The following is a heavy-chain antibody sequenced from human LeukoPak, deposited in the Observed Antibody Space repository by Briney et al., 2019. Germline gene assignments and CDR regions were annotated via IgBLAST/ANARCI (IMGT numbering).Heavy chain of an antibody. CDR1: GFTFSSYW. Sequence: GGSLRLSCAASGFTFSSYWTHWVRQAPGKGLVWVSRINSDGSSTSYADSVKGRFTISRDNAKNTLYLQMDSLRAEDTAVYYCARVDSSGYYPLDYWGQGTLVTVSS. V-gene: IGHV3-74*01. J-gene: IGHJ4*02. CDR2: INSDGSST. CDR3: ARVDSSGYYPLDY. D-gene: IGHD3-22*01.